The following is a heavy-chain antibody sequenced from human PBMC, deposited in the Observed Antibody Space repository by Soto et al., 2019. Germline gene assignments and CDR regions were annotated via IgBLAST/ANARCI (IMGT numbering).Heavy chain of an antibody. Sequence: GGSLRLSCAASGFTFSSYAMHWVRQAPGKGLEWVAVISYDGSNKYYADSVKGRFTTSRDNSKNTLYLQMNSLRAEGTAVYYCARVYSTLGVVNFGMDVWGQGTTVTVSS. CDR3: ARVYSTLGVVNFGMDV. V-gene: IGHV3-30-3*01. J-gene: IGHJ6*02. CDR2: ISYDGSNK. CDR1: GFTFSSYA. D-gene: IGHD3-3*01.